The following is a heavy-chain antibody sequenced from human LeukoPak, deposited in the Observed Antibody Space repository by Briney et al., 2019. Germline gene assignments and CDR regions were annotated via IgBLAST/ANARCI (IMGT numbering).Heavy chain of an antibody. CDR2: ISYDGSNK. Sequence: PGRSLRLSCAASGFTFSSYAMHWARQAPGKGLEWVAVISYDGSNKYYADSVKGRFTISRDNSKNTLYLQMNSLRAEDTAVYYCARAIVGATADFDYWGQGTLVTVSS. D-gene: IGHD1-26*01. CDR3: ARAIVGATADFDY. V-gene: IGHV3-30*04. J-gene: IGHJ4*02. CDR1: GFTFSSYA.